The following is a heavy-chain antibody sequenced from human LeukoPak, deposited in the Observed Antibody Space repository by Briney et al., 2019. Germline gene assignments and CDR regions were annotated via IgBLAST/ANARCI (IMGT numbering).Heavy chain of an antibody. CDR3: ARDFQPRRAAFDI. D-gene: IGHD1-14*01. V-gene: IGHV3-21*01. Sequence: GGSLRLSCAASGFTFSSYSMNWVRQAPGKGLEWVSCINSSSSYIYYADSVKGRFTICRDNAKNSLYLQMNSLRGEDTAVYYCARDFQPRRAAFDIWGQGTMVTVSS. CDR1: GFTFSSYS. J-gene: IGHJ3*02. CDR2: INSSSSYI.